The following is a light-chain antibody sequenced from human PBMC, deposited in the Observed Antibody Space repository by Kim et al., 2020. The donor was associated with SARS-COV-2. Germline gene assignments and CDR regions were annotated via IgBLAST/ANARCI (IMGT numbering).Light chain of an antibody. V-gene: IGLV2-14*03. CDR3: SSHTSSNTLV. J-gene: IGLJ2*01. Sequence: QSVLTQPASVSGSPGQSIIISCTGSNSDIGGYNYVSWYRQHPGKAPQLMIYDVSNRPSGVSNRFSGSKSGNTASLTISGLQAEDEADYYCSSHTSSNTLVFGGGTQLTVL. CDR2: DVS. CDR1: NSDIGGYNY.